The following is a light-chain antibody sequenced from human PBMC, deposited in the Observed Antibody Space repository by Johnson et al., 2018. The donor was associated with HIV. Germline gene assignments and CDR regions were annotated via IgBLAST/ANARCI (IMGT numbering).Light chain of an antibody. CDR1: SSNIGNNY. Sequence: QSVLTQPPSLSAAPGQRVTISCSGSSSNIGNNYVSWYQQLPGTAPRLLVYENHRRPSGIPDRISGSKSGTSATLGITGLQTGDEADYYCGTWDTSLSAYVFGTGTKVTVL. V-gene: IGLV1-51*02. CDR3: GTWDTSLSAYV. CDR2: ENH. J-gene: IGLJ1*01.